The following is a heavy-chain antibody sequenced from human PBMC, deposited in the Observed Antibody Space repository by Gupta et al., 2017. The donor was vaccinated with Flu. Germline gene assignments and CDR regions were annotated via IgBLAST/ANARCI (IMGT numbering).Heavy chain of an antibody. J-gene: IGHJ5*02. CDR3: ARVDXILTPFSHNWFDP. Sequence: YYWVWIRQPPGKGLEWIGTIYYNGSTYYNPSLKSRVTLFLVTSKNQFSLIVSSVTAADTAXYXCARVDXILTPFSHNWFDPWGQGTLVTVSS. V-gene: IGHV4-39*01. CDR1: YY. CDR2: IYYNGST. D-gene: IGHD3-9*01.